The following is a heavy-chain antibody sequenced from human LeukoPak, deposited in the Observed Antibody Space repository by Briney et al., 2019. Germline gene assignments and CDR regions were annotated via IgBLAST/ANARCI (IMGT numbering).Heavy chain of an antibody. CDR1: GFTFSSYW. V-gene: IGHV3-74*01. D-gene: IGHD3-16*02. J-gene: IGHJ4*02. CDR2: INSDGSST. Sequence: PGGSLRLSCAASGFTFSSYWMHWVRQGPGKGLVWVSRINSDGSSTSYADSVKGRFTISRDNAKNTLYLQMNSLRAEDAAVYYCARVHVWGGYRYTCPDYWGQGTLVTVSS. CDR3: ARVHVWGGYRYTCPDY.